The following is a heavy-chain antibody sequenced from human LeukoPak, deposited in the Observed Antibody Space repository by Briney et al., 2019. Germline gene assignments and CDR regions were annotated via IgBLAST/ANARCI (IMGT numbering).Heavy chain of an antibody. Sequence: GGSLRLSCAAPGFTFSTCSMNWVRQAPGKGLEWVSYISSGSSTIYFADSVKGRFTISRDNAKNSLYLQMNSLRAEDTAVYYCARDPGIAAAHAGVDPWGQGTLVTVSS. CDR3: ARDPGIAAAHAGVDP. V-gene: IGHV3-48*04. J-gene: IGHJ5*02. CDR2: ISSGSSTI. CDR1: GFTFSTCS. D-gene: IGHD6-13*01.